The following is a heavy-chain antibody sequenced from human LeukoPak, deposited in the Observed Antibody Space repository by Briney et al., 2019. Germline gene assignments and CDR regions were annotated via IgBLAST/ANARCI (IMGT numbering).Heavy chain of an antibody. V-gene: IGHV1-46*01. CDR1: GYTFTSYY. Sequence: ASVKVSCKASGYTFTSYYMHWVRQAPGQGLEWMGIINPSGGSTSYAQKFQSRVTMTRDTSTSTVYMELSSLRSEDMAVYYCAREETTVIYFDYWGQGTLVTVSS. CDR2: INPSGGST. CDR3: AREETTVIYFDY. D-gene: IGHD4-17*01. J-gene: IGHJ4*02.